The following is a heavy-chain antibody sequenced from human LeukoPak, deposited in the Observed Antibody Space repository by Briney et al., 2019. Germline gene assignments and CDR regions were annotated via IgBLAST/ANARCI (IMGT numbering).Heavy chain of an antibody. D-gene: IGHD2-2*01. CDR2: ISWNSGSI. CDR1: GFTFDDYA. J-gene: IGHJ3*02. Sequence: GRSLRLSCAASGFTFDDYAMHWVRQAPGKGLEWVSGISWNSGSIGYADSVKGRFTISRDNAKNSLYLQMNSLRAEDMALYYCAKDMGCSSTSCYNDAFDIWGQGTMVTVSS. V-gene: IGHV3-9*03. CDR3: AKDMGCSSTSCYNDAFDI.